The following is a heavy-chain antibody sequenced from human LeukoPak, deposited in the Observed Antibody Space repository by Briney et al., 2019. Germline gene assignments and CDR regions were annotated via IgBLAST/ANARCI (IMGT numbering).Heavy chain of an antibody. Sequence: GGSLRLSCAASGFTFSNYNMNWVRQAPGKGLEWISYISSSGSTIYYEDSVKGRFTISRDNAKNSLYLQMNSLRAEDTAVYYCAREGGGYTSGSFDYWGQGTLVTVSS. CDR2: ISSSGSTI. V-gene: IGHV3-48*04. J-gene: IGHJ4*02. CDR3: AREGGGYTSGSFDY. D-gene: IGHD5-18*01. CDR1: GFTFSNYN.